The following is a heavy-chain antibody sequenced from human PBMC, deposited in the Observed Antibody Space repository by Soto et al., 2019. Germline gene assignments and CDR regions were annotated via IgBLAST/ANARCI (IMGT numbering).Heavy chain of an antibody. J-gene: IGHJ3*02. CDR1: GYPVTAYY. D-gene: IGHD3-3*01. CDR3: ARGGGVGVAGSAAFDM. CDR2: INPATGAA. V-gene: IGHV1-2*02. Sequence: QLHLVQSGAVVKKPGASVTVSCSASGYPVTAYYMHWVRQAPGRGLEWMGGINPATGAAKYTQTFQGRVTMARDTSTSTVFMELGSLTSEDTAGFYCARGGGVGVAGSAAFDMWGQGTLVTVSS.